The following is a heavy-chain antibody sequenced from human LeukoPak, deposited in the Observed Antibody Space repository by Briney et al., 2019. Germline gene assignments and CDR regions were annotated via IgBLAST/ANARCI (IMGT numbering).Heavy chain of an antibody. CDR3: ARVAGYCSTNSCYTRGFEY. V-gene: IGHV1-2*02. Sequence: ASVKVSCKASVYTFTGHYMHWVRQAPGQGLEWMGWINPNSGRTEYAQKFQGRVTMTRDTSINTAYMDLSRLRSDDTAVYYCARVAGYCSTNSCYTRGFEYWGQGTLVTVSS. J-gene: IGHJ4*02. CDR2: INPNSGRT. D-gene: IGHD2-2*02. CDR1: VYTFTGHY.